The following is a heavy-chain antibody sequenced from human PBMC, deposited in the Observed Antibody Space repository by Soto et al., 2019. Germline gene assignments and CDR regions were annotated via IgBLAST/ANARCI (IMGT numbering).Heavy chain of an antibody. D-gene: IGHD3-10*01. Sequence: GGSLRLSCAVSGFTFDDYGMSWVRQAPGKGLEWVSGINWNGGRTGYADSVKGRFTISRDNAKNSLYLQMNSLRAEDTAVYYCARSDYYYGSSPTAEDYWGQGTLVTVSS. CDR1: GFTFDDYG. J-gene: IGHJ4*02. CDR3: ARSDYYYGSSPTAEDY. V-gene: IGHV3-20*04. CDR2: INWNGGRT.